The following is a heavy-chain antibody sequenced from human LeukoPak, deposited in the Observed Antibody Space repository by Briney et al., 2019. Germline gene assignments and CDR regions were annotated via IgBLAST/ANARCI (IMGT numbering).Heavy chain of an antibody. V-gene: IGHV3-74*01. Sequence: QPGGSLRLSCAASGFTFSHSWIHWVRQAPGKGLMWVSGINGDGSTSGYADSVKGRFTVSRDNAKNTASLQMNSLRAEDTALYYCTGDLGYWGQGTLVTVSS. CDR1: GFTFSHSW. CDR3: TGDLGY. CDR2: INGDGSTS. J-gene: IGHJ4*02.